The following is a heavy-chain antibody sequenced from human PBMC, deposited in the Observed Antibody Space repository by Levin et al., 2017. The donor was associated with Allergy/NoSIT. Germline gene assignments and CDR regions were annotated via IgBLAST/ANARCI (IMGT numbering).Heavy chain of an antibody. J-gene: IGHJ4*02. V-gene: IGHV1-2*02. CDR2: INPNSGGT. Sequence: ASVKVSCKASGYTFTGYYMHWVRQAPGQGLEWMGWINPNSGGTNYAQKFQGRVTMTRDTSISTAYMELSRLRSDDTAVYYCARDGALQGYCSGGSCPVGHWGQGTLVTVSS. D-gene: IGHD2-15*01. CDR3: ARDGALQGYCSGGSCPVGH. CDR1: GYTFTGYY.